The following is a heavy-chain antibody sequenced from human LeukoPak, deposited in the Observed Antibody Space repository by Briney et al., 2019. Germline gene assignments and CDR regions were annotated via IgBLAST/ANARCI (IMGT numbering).Heavy chain of an antibody. Sequence: GGSLRLSCAASGFTFDDYGVSWVRQVPGKGLEWVSAISGSGGSTYYADSVKGRFTISRDNSKNTLYLQMNSLRAEDTAVYYCAKALPFGVVIIPFDYWGQGTLVTVSS. CDR1: GFTFDDYG. J-gene: IGHJ4*02. D-gene: IGHD3-3*01. V-gene: IGHV3-23*01. CDR3: AKALPFGVVIIPFDY. CDR2: ISGSGGST.